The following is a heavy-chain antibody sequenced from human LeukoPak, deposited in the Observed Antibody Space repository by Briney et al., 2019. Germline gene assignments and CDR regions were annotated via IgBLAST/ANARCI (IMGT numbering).Heavy chain of an antibody. CDR1: GGSFSGYY. CDR3: ARSQDKYCSGGSCYFDY. V-gene: IGHV4-34*01. J-gene: IGHJ4*02. Sequence: SETLSLTCAVSGGSFSGYYWSWIRQPPGKGLEWIGEINHSGSTNYNPSLKSRVTISVDTSKNQFSLKLSSVTAADTAVYYCARSQDKYCSGGSCYFDYWGQGTLVTVSS. D-gene: IGHD2-15*01. CDR2: INHSGST.